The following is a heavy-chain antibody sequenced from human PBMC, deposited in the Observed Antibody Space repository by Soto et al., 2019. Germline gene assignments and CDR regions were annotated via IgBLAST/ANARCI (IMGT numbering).Heavy chain of an antibody. CDR2: IYYSGST. J-gene: IGHJ4*01. V-gene: IGHV4-61*01. CDR1: GGSVGSGSYY. D-gene: IGHD3-22*01. Sequence: SETLSLTCTVSGGSVGSGSYYWGWIRQPPGKGLEWIGYIYYSGSTNYNPSLKSRVTISVDTSKNQFSLKLSSVTAADTAVYYCARVAYYYDSSGYYRYYFDYWGQGTLVTVSS. CDR3: ARVAYYYDSSGYYRYYFDY.